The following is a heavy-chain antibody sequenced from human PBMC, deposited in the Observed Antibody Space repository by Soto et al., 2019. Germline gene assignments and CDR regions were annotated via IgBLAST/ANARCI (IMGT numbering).Heavy chain of an antibody. CDR2: ISAYNGNT. V-gene: IGHV1-18*01. CDR1: GYTFTSYG. D-gene: IGHD2-2*01. CDR3: ARDECSSTSCYEENWFDP. J-gene: IGHJ5*02. Sequence: QVQLVQSGAEVKKPGASVKVSCKASGYTFTSYGITWVRQAPGQGLEWMGWISAYNGNTNYAQKVQGRVTMTTDTSTSPAYMELRSLRSDDTAVYYCARDECSSTSCYEENWFDPWGQGTLVAVSS.